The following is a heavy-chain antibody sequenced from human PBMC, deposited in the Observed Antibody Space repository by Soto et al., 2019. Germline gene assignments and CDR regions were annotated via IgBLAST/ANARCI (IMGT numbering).Heavy chain of an antibody. D-gene: IGHD3-22*01. CDR2: IIPIFGTA. V-gene: IGHV1-69*01. CDR3: ARPYYDRYVGYYYYGMDV. Sequence: QVQLVQSGAEVKKPGSSVKVSCKASGGTFSSYAISWVRQAPGQGLEWMGGIIPIFGTANYEQKFQGRVTITADESTSTAYMELSSLRSEDTAVYSCARPYYDRYVGYYYYGMDVWGQGTTVTVSS. CDR1: GGTFSSYA. J-gene: IGHJ6*02.